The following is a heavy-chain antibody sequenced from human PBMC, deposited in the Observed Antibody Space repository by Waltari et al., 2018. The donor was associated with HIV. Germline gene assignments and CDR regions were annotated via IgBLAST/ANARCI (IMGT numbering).Heavy chain of an antibody. CDR2: IYYSGST. D-gene: IGHD6-6*01. CDR1: GGSISSRGYY. CDR3: ARGASIGGWVRNDY. Sequence: QLQLQESGPGLVTPSETLSLTCTVSGGSISSRGYYWGWIRQPPGKGLEWIGTIYYSGSTYYNPSLKSRVTISADTSKNQFSLKLSSVTAADTAVYYCARGASIGGWVRNDYWGQGTLVTVSS. J-gene: IGHJ4*02. V-gene: IGHV4-39*07.